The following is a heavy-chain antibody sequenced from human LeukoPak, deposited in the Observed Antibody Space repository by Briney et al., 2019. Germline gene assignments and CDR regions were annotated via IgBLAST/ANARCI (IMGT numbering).Heavy chain of an antibody. J-gene: IGHJ4*02. CDR2: IYSSGST. CDR1: GFTVSSNY. CDR3: AREALGGGGY. V-gene: IGHV3-66*01. Sequence: GGSLRLSCAASGFTVSSNYMSWARQAPGKGLEWVSIIYSSGSTYYADSVKGRFTISRDNSKNTLYLQMNSLRAEDTAVYHCAREALGGGGYWGQGTLVTVSS. D-gene: IGHD3-10*01.